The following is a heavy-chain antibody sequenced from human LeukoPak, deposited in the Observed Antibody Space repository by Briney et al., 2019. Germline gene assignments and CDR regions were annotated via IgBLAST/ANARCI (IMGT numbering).Heavy chain of an antibody. J-gene: IGHJ6*02. CDR3: ARYAVTTSHYYYGMDV. CDR2: IIPILGTA. Sequence: SVKVSCKASGGTFSSYAISWVRQAPGQGLEWMGGIIPILGTANYAQKFQGRVTITADESTSTAYMELCSLRSEDTAVYYCARYAVTTSHYYYGMDVWGQGTTVTVSS. CDR1: GGTFSSYA. D-gene: IGHD4-17*01. V-gene: IGHV1-69*01.